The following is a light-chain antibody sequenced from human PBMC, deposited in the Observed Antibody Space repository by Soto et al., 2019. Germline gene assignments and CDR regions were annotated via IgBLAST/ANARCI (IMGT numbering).Light chain of an antibody. Sequence: EIVMTQSPATLSVSPGERATRSCRASQSVSSNLAWYQQKPGQAPRLLIYGASTRATGIPARFSGSGSGTEFTLTISSLQSEDFAVYYCQQYNNWPLTFGQGTRLEI. CDR1: QSVSSN. J-gene: IGKJ5*01. V-gene: IGKV3-15*01. CDR2: GAS. CDR3: QQYNNWPLT.